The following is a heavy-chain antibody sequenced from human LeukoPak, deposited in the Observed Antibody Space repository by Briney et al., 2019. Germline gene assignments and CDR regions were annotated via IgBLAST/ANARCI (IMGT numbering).Heavy chain of an antibody. CDR1: GFTFTSYA. J-gene: IGHJ5*01. CDR2: ISYDGGNK. Sequence: PGGSLRLSCAASGFTFTSYAFHWVRQAPGKGLEWVAGISYDGGNKYYADSVKGRFTISRDNSKNTLDLQMNSLRAEDTAVYYCARDTALTGKEQWGRFDPWGPGILVTVSS. V-gene: IGHV3-30*01. CDR3: ARDTALTGKEQWGRFDP. D-gene: IGHD7-27*01.